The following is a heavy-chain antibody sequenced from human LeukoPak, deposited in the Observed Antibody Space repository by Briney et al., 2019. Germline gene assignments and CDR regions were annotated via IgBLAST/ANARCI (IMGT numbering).Heavy chain of an antibody. V-gene: IGHV4-38-2*02. J-gene: IGHJ4*02. CDR2: MYHSGST. CDR3: ARCFRGDNFDY. Sequence: SETLSLTCSVSGYSISSAYYWGWIWQPPGKGLEWIGTMYHSGSTNYNPSLKSRVTISVDTSKNHVSLKLRSVTAADTAVYLCARCFRGDNFDYWGQGTLATVSS. CDR1: GYSISSAYY. D-gene: IGHD7-27*01.